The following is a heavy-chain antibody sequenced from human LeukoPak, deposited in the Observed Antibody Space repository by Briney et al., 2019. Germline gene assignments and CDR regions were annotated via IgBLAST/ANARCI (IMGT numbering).Heavy chain of an antibody. D-gene: IGHD3-10*01. J-gene: IGHJ4*02. CDR3: AKDAVAPGSGGDYFDY. V-gene: IGHV3-23*01. CDR1: GFTFSSNA. Sequence: GGSLRLSCAASGFTFSSNAMSWVRQAPGKGLEWVSVMTANGGRTYYADSVKSRFTISRDNSKNTLSLQMNSLRADDTAVYYCAKDAVAPGSGGDYFDYWGQGTLVTVSS. CDR2: MTANGGRT.